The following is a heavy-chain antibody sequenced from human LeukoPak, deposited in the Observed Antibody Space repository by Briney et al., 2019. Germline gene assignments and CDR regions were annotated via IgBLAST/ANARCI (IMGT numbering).Heavy chain of an antibody. CDR1: GFTVSSNY. V-gene: IGHV3-53*01. D-gene: IGHD3-10*01. CDR3: ASGSGSYRTPYYYLDV. CDR2: IYSGGST. J-gene: IGHJ6*03. Sequence: GGSLRLSCAASGFTVSSNYMSWVRQAPGKGLEWVSVIYSGGSTYYADSVKGRFTISRDNSKNTLYLQMNSLRAEDTAVYYCASGSGSYRTPYYYLDVWGTGTTVTVSS.